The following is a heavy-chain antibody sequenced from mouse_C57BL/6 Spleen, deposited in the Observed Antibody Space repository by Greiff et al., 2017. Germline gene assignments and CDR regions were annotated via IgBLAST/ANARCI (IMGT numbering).Heavy chain of an antibody. J-gene: IGHJ2*01. Sequence: QVQLQQSGPELVKPGASVKISCKASGYAFSSSWMNWVKQRPGKGLEWIGRIYPGDGDTNYNGKFKGKATLTADKSSSTAYMQLSSLTSEDSAVSFCAREGGEYPYSFDYWGQGTTLTVSS. CDR1: GYAFSSSW. CDR2: IYPGDGDT. D-gene: IGHD2-10*02. V-gene: IGHV1-82*01. CDR3: AREGGEYPYSFDY.